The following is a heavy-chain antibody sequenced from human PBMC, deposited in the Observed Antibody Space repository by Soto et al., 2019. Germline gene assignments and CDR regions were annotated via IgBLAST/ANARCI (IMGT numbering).Heavy chain of an antibody. CDR1: GYTFTSYG. V-gene: IGHV1-18*01. Sequence: QVQLVKSGAEVKKPGASVKVSCKASGYTFTSYGITWVRQAPGQGLEWMGWISAHNGNKKYAQKFQGRVTMTTDTSTSTAYMHLRSLRSDDTAVYYCARTGTAMPTRENYWGQGTLVTVSA. CDR3: ARTGTAMPTRENY. J-gene: IGHJ4*02. D-gene: IGHD5-18*01. CDR2: ISAHNGNK.